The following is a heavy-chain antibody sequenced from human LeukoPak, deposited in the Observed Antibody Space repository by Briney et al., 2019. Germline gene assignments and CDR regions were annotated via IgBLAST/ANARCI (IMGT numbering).Heavy chain of an antibody. CDR3: ARSYCSSTSCYTGGYYYYMDV. D-gene: IGHD2-2*02. CDR2: VYYTGAS. Sequence: SETLSLTCTVSGGSISSSSYYWGWIRQPPGKGLEWIGSVYYTGASYYNPSLKSRVTISIDTSKNHFSLNLTSVTAADTAVYYCARSYCSSTSCYTGGYYYYMDVWGKGTTVTVSS. V-gene: IGHV4-39*07. CDR1: GGSISSSSYY. J-gene: IGHJ6*03.